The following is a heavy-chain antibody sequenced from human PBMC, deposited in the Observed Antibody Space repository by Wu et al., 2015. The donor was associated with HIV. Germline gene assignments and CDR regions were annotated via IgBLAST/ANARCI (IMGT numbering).Heavy chain of an antibody. CDR2: INPNSGGT. Sequence: QVQLVQSGAEVKKPGASVKVSCKASGYTFTGYYMHWVRQAPGQGLEWMGWINPNSGGTNYAQKFQGRVTMTRDTSISTAYMELSRLRSDDTAVYYCARDPPRRYEVGATSYWGQGTLVTVSS. J-gene: IGHJ4*02. CDR1: GYTFTGYY. CDR3: ARDPPRRYEVGATSY. V-gene: IGHV1-2*02. D-gene: IGHD1-26*01.